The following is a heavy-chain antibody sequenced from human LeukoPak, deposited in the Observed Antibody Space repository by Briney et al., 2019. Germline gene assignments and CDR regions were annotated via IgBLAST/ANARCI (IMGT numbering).Heavy chain of an antibody. Sequence: SVKVSCKASGVTFSSYAISWVRQAPGQGREWMGRIIPILGIANYAQKFQGRVTITADKSTSTAYMELSSLRSQDTAVYYCARDAGIAVAGINWFDPWGQGTLVTVSS. CDR3: ARDAGIAVAGINWFDP. V-gene: IGHV1-69*04. J-gene: IGHJ5*02. CDR2: IIPILGIA. CDR1: GVTFSSYA. D-gene: IGHD6-19*01.